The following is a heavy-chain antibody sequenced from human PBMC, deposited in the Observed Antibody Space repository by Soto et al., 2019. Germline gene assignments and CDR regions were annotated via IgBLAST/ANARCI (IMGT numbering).Heavy chain of an antibody. CDR3: ARSMFYSDGTKYTPFAY. J-gene: IGHJ4*02. D-gene: IGHD3-22*01. Sequence: QVQLQESGPGLVKPSETLSLTCTVSGGSVSSGNDYWSWIRQPPGKGLEWIGYFYYTGSINYNPSLKSQVTIFIDASKNQFSRRLSSVTAADTAVYYCARSMFYSDGTKYTPFAYWGQGTLVTASS. V-gene: IGHV4-61*01. CDR1: GGSVSSGNDY. CDR2: FYYTGSI.